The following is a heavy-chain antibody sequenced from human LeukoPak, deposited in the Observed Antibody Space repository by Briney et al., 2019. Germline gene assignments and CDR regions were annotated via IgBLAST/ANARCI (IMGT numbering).Heavy chain of an antibody. CDR2: ISAYNGNT. V-gene: IGHV1-18*04. J-gene: IGHJ4*02. CDR3: ARVRLYDFWSGYYQYYFDY. D-gene: IGHD3-3*01. CDR1: GYTFTSYY. Sequence: ASVKVSCKASGYTFTSYYMHWVRQAPGQGLEWMGWISAYNGNTNYAQKLQGRVTMTTDTSTSTAYMELRSLRSDDTAVYYCARVRLYDFWSGYYQYYFDYWGQGTLVTVSS.